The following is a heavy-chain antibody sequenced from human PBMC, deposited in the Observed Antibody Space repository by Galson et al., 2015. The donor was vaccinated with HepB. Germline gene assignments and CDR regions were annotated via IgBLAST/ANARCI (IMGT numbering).Heavy chain of an antibody. CDR3: AREGYKRDFDY. CDR2: IYYSGST. Sequence: LSLTCTVSGGSISSYYWSWIRQPPGKGLEWVGYIYYSGSTNYNPSLKSRVTISVDTSKNQFSLKLSSVTAADTAVYYCAREGYKRDFDYWGQGTLVTVSS. CDR1: GGSISSYY. D-gene: IGHD5-18*01. J-gene: IGHJ4*02. V-gene: IGHV4-59*01.